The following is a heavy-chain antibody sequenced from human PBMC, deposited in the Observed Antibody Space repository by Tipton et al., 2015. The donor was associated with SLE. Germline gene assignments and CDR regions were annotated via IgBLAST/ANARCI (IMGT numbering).Heavy chain of an antibody. Sequence: TLSLTCTVSGGSISRYYWSWIRQPPGKGLEWIGYIYYSGSTNYNPSLKSRVTISVDTSKNQFSLKLSSVTAADTAVYYCARVATVVRGVTAVFDYWGQGTLVTVSS. J-gene: IGHJ4*02. D-gene: IGHD3-10*01. CDR2: IYYSGST. CDR3: ARVATVVRGVTAVFDY. CDR1: GGSISRYY. V-gene: IGHV4-59*08.